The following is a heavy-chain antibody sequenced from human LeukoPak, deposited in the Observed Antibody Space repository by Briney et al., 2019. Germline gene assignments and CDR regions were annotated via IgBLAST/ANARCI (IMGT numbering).Heavy chain of an antibody. CDR1: GFTFSSYA. CDR3: AKSKYSSGWTDAFDI. CDR2: ISGSGTST. Sequence: GGSLRLSCAVSGFTFSSYAMSWVRQAPGKGLEWVSAISGSGTSTYYADSVKGRFTISRDNSKNTLFLQMNSLRAEDTAVYYCAKSKYSSGWTDAFDIWGQGTMVTVSS. D-gene: IGHD6-19*01. J-gene: IGHJ3*02. V-gene: IGHV3-23*01.